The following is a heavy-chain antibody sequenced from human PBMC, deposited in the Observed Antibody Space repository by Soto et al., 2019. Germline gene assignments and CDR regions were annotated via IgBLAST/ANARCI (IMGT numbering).Heavy chain of an antibody. Sequence: EVQLLESGGGLVQPGESLRLSCAASGFTFSYYWMHWVRQAPGMGLVWVSRIHSDGSSTTYADSVKGRFTISRDNXXXXXXXXXXXXXXXXXXXXYCARGXXGAFDLWGQGTVLTVSS. D-gene: IGHD2-8*02. CDR2: IHSDGSST. CDR1: GFTFSYYW. CDR3: ARGXXGAFDL. V-gene: IGHV3-74*01. J-gene: IGHJ3*01.